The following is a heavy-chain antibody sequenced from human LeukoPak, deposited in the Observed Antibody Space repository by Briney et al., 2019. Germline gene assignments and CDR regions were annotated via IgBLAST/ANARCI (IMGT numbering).Heavy chain of an antibody. J-gene: IGHJ4*02. D-gene: IGHD6-6*01. V-gene: IGHV3-30*02. Sequence: GGSLRLSCAASGFTFSSYGMHWVRQAPGKGLEWVAFIRYDGSNKYYADSVKGRFTISRDNSKNTLYLQVNSLRAEDTAVYYCAKASPRGSIAARSRLDYWGQGTLVTVSS. CDR1: GFTFSSYG. CDR3: AKASPRGSIAARSRLDY. CDR2: IRYDGSNK.